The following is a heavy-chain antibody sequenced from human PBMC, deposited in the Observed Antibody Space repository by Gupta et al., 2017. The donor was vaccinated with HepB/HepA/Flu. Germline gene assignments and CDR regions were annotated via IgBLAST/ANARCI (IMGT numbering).Heavy chain of an antibody. CDR1: GGSFETFA. J-gene: IGHJ4*02. CDR3: ARTGTDDY. Sequence: QVQLMQSGDEVKKPGSSVKVSCKPSGGSFETFAINWVRQAPGQGLEWMGRVIPVVGITNYARNFQDRVTITADKSTATAYMEMSGLKLEDTAVYYCARTGTDDYWGQGTLVTVSS. D-gene: IGHD1-1*01. V-gene: IGHV1-69*04. CDR2: VIPVVGIT.